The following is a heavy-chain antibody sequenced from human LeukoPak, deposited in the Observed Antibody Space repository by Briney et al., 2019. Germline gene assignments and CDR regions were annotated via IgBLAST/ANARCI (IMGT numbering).Heavy chain of an antibody. V-gene: IGHV4-59*01. CDR1: GGPISSYY. D-gene: IGHD3-3*01. CDR3: ARDRGLRFLEWLPQNPYSGHYMDV. J-gene: IGHJ6*03. CDR2: IYYSGST. Sequence: KPSETLSLTCTVSGGPISSYYWNWIRQPPGKGLEWIGYIYYSGSTNYNPSLKSRVTISVDTSKNQFSLKLSSVTAADTAVYYCARDRGLRFLEWLPQNPYSGHYMDVWGKGTTVTVSS.